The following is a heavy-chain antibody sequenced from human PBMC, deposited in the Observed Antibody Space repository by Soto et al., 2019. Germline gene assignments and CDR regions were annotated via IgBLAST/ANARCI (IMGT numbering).Heavy chain of an antibody. Sequence: QITLKESGPTLMKPTQPLTLTCSFSGFSLSTHEVGVVWIRQPPGKALEWLALIYWNDDARYSPSLKNRLTITKDTSKNQVVLTMSNMDPVDTATYYCVHDGKLGYTGYDRFDYWARESWSPSPQ. V-gene: IGHV2-5*01. D-gene: IGHD5-12*01. CDR3: VHDGKLGYTGYDRFDY. CDR1: GFSLSTHEVG. CDR2: IYWNDDA. J-gene: IGHJ4*02.